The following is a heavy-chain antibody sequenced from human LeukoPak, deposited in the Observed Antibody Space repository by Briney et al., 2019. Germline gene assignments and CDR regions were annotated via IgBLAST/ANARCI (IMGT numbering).Heavy chain of an antibody. D-gene: IGHD2-15*01. V-gene: IGHV3-11*01. Sequence: GGAPRPSCAAPGFTFSDYYKSWIRPAPGKGPGGVLYISSSGSTIYYADSVKGRFTISRDNAKNSLYLQMNSLGAEDTAVYYCARDSGGSWKEHYFDYWGQGTLVTVSS. CDR1: GFTFSDYY. CDR3: ARDSGGSWKEHYFDY. J-gene: IGHJ4*02. CDR2: ISSSGSTI.